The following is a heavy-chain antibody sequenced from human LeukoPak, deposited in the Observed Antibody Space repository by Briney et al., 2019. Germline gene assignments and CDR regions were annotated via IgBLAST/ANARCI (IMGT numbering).Heavy chain of an antibody. V-gene: IGHV6-1*01. CDR1: GDSVSSNSAA. D-gene: IGHD2-2*01. CDR3: ARKVVPARGYYYYMDV. CDR2: TYYRSKWYN. Sequence: SQTLSLTCAISGDSVSSNSAAWNWIRQSPSRGLEWLGRTYYRSKWYNDYAVSVKSRITINPDTSKNQFSLQLNSVTPEDTAVYYCARKVVPARGYYYYMDVWGKGTTVTVSS. J-gene: IGHJ6*03.